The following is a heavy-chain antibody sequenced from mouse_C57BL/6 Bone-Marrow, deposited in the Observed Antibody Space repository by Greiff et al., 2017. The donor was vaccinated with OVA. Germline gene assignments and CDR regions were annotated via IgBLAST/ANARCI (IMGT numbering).Heavy chain of an antibody. D-gene: IGHD1-1*01. CDR2: ISDGGSYT. J-gene: IGHJ2*01. V-gene: IGHV5-4*01. CDR1: GFTFSSYA. Sequence: EVKVVESGGGLVKPGGSLKLSCAASGFTFSSYAMSWVRQTPEKRLEWVATISDGGSYTYYPDNVKGRFTISRDNAKNNLYLQMSHLKSEDTAMYYCARDENYGSSFPYFDYWGQGTTLTVSS. CDR3: ARDENYGSSFPYFDY.